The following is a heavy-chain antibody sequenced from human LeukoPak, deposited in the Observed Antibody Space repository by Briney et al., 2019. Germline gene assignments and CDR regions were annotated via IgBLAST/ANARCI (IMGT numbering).Heavy chain of an antibody. CDR2: ISAYNGNT. V-gene: IGHV1-18*01. Sequence: GASVKVSCKASGYTFTSYGISWVRQAPGQGLEGMGWISAYNGNTNYAQKLQGRVTMTTDTSTSTAYMELRSLRSDDTAVYYCAREGRGPSGSYERYSDYWGQGTLVTVSS. CDR3: AREGRGPSGSYERYSDY. J-gene: IGHJ4*02. D-gene: IGHD1-26*01. CDR1: GYTFTSYG.